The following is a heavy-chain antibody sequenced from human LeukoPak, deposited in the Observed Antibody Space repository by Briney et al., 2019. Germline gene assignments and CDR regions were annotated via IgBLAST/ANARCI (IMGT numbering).Heavy chain of an antibody. D-gene: IGHD1-14*01. Sequence: PGGSLRLSCAASGFSFSTYWMHWVRQAPGKGLVWVSRVDPDGNSPNYADSVKGRFTISRDNAKNTLYLQMNSLRVEDTAVYYCAKNPTGFPNWFDPWGQGTLVTVSS. J-gene: IGHJ5*02. V-gene: IGHV3-74*01. CDR2: VDPDGNSP. CDR3: AKNPTGFPNWFDP. CDR1: GFSFSTYW.